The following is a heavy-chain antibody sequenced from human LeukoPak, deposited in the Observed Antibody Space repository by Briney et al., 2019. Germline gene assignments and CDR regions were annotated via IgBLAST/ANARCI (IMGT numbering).Heavy chain of an antibody. D-gene: IGHD1-26*01. Sequence: GGSLRLSCAASGFTFSSYGMHWVRQAPGKGLEWVAVIWHDGSNKYYADSVKGRFTISRDNSKNTLYLQMNSLRAEDTAVYYCTYSGSQKFDYWGQGTLVTVSS. CDR3: TYSGSQKFDY. CDR1: GFTFSSYG. J-gene: IGHJ4*02. CDR2: IWHDGSNK. V-gene: IGHV3-30*02.